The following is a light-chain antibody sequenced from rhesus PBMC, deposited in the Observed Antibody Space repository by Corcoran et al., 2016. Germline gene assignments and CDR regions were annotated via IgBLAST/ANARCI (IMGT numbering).Light chain of an antibody. Sequence: DIQLTQSPSSLSASVGDRVTITCRASQGISNWLAWYQQKPGKAPKLLMYRASNLETGVPSRLRGSGAGPYFSLTISGLQPEDIATYYCQQQDNTPLTFGQGTKVEIK. V-gene: IGKV1-69*01. CDR3: QQQDNTPLT. CDR2: RAS. CDR1: QGISNW. J-gene: IGKJ1*01.